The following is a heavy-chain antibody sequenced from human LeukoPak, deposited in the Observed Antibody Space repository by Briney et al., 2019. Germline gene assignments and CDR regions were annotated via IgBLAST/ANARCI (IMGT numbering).Heavy chain of an antibody. CDR1: GFIFSTYW. V-gene: IGHV3-23*01. D-gene: IGHD5-18*01. CDR2: ITGSGGNT. CDR3: AKSLLGYSYGTVDY. J-gene: IGHJ4*02. Sequence: GGSLRLSCAASGFIFSTYWMNWVRQAPGKGLEWVSSITGSGGNTYYADSVKGRFTISRDNSKNTLYLQMNSLRAEDTAVYYCAKSLLGYSYGTVDYWGQGTLVTVSS.